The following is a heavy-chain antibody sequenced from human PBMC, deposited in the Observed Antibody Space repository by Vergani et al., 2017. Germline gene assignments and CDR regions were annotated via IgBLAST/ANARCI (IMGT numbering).Heavy chain of an antibody. D-gene: IGHD3-22*01. J-gene: IGHJ6*03. V-gene: IGHV4-59*10. Sequence: QVQLQQWGAGLLKPSETLSLTCTVSGGSISSYYWSWIRQPAGKGLEWIGRIYTSGSTNYNPSLKSRVTMSVDTSKNQFSLKLSSVTAADTAVYYCARGGYYYDSSGYYYPGYYYYMDVWGKGTTVTVSS. CDR3: ARGGYYYDSSGYYYPGYYYYMDV. CDR1: GGSISSYY. CDR2: IYTSGST.